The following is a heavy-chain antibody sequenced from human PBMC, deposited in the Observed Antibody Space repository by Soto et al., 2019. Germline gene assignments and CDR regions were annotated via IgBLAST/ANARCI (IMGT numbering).Heavy chain of an antibody. V-gene: IGHV4-4*02. D-gene: IGHD6-25*01. CDR1: GDSISSDKW. J-gene: IGHJ4*02. CDR2: IHHSGNS. CDR3: AIGERQQQRDY. Sequence: QVQLQESGPGLVKPSGTLSLTCAVSGDSISSDKWWSWVRQPPGKGLEWIGEIHHSGNSNYNPSLKSRVIISVDKSKNQFSLNLSSVTDADTAVYYCAIGERQQQRDYWGQGTLVTVSS.